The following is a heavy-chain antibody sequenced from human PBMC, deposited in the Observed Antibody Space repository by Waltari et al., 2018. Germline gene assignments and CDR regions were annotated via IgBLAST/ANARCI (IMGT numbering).Heavy chain of an antibody. Sequence: QVQLVQSGAEVKKPGASVKVSCKASGYTFTSYYMHWLRHAPGQGLEWMGIINPSGGSTSDAQKFQGRVTMTRDTSTSTVYMELSSLRSEDTAVYYCARDLSITMIVVVKRGGMDVWGQGTTVTVSS. CDR2: INPSGGST. J-gene: IGHJ6*02. V-gene: IGHV1-46*01. CDR3: ARDLSITMIVVVKRGGMDV. D-gene: IGHD3-22*01. CDR1: GYTFTSYY.